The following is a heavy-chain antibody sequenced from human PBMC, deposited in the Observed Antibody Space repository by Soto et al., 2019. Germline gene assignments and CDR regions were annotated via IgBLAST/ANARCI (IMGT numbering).Heavy chain of an antibody. Sequence: QVQLVQSGAEVKKPGSSVKVSCTTSGGTISSFGMNWVRQAPGQGLEWMGGIVPIDGSTKYAEKIQGRVTITADASTSTVYMDLSSLRSEDTAVYYCARSFTKSRRGGVAFDYWGQGTLLTVSP. CDR1: GGTISSFG. V-gene: IGHV1-69*01. D-gene: IGHD3-3*01. CDR3: ARSFTKSRRGGVAFDY. CDR2: IVPIDGST. J-gene: IGHJ4*02.